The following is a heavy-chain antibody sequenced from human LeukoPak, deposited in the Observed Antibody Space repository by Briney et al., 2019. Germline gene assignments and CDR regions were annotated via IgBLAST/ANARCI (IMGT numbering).Heavy chain of an antibody. Sequence: PSETLSLTCTVSGGSISSYYWSWIRQPPGKGLEWIGRIYTSGSTNYNPSLKSRVTMSVDTSKNQFSLKLSSVTAADTAVYYCARDIVVVPAAPSDNWFDPWGQGTLVTVSS. CDR1: GGSISSYY. CDR2: IYTSGST. J-gene: IGHJ5*02. D-gene: IGHD2-2*01. CDR3: ARDIVVVPAAPSDNWFDP. V-gene: IGHV4-4*07.